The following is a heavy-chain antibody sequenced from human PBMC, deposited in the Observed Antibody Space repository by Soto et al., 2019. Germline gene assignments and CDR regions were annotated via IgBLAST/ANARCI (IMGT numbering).Heavy chain of an antibody. V-gene: IGHV4-34*01. J-gene: IGHJ4*02. CDR3: ARIGITMVRGVVDY. Sequence: LSLTCAVYGGSFSGYYWSWIRQPPGKGLEWIGEINHSGSTNYNPSLKSRVTISVDTSKNQFSLKLSSVTAADTAVYYCARIGITMVRGVVDYWGQGTLVTVSS. CDR1: GGSFSGYY. D-gene: IGHD3-10*01. CDR2: INHSGST.